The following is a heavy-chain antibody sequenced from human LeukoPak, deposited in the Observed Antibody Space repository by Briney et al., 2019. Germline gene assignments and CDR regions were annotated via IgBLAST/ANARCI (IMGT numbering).Heavy chain of an antibody. J-gene: IGHJ5*01. CDR2: ISGYNGVT. CDR1: GYAFNAFG. V-gene: IGHV1-18*04. D-gene: IGHD3-10*01. Sequence: ASVKVSCKASGYAFNAFGFTWVRQAPGQGLEWMGWISGYNGVTNYAQNFQGRVTMTTDTSTSTAFMELGSLRFDDTAVYYCARMSLGYKTNWSDFWGQGTLVTASS. CDR3: ARMSLGYKTNWSDF.